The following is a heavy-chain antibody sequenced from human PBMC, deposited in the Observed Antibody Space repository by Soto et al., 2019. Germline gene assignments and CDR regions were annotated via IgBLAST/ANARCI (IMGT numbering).Heavy chain of an antibody. D-gene: IGHD3-10*01. Sequence: GGSLRLSCAASGFTFSSYGMHWVRQAPGKGLEWVSDISNDSSTIYYADSVKGRFTISRDNAKNSLYLQMNSLRAEDTAVYYCARANYYGSPGDFDYWGQGTLVTVSS. CDR1: GFTFSSYG. V-gene: IGHV3-48*01. J-gene: IGHJ4*02. CDR3: ARANYYGSPGDFDY. CDR2: ISNDSSTI.